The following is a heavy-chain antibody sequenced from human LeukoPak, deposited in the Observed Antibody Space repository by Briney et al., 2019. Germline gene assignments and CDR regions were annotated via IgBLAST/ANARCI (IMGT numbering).Heavy chain of an antibody. Sequence: ASVKVSCKVSGYTSINYDFSWVRQAPGQGLEWMGRISSHNNSTYYAQKFQGRVTMTEDTSTDTAYMELSSLRSEDTAVYYCARDREDIVVVPAAKGGYYYYYMDVWGKGTTVTVSS. D-gene: IGHD2-2*01. CDR2: ISSHNNST. V-gene: IGHV1-18*01. CDR3: ARDREDIVVVPAAKGGYYYYYMDV. CDR1: GYTSINYD. J-gene: IGHJ6*03.